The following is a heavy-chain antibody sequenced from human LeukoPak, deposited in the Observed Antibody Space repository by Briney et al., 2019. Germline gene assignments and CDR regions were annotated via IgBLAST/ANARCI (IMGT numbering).Heavy chain of an antibody. V-gene: IGHV4-34*01. Sequence: ASETLSLTCAVYGGSFSGYYWSWIRQPPGKGLEWIGEINHSGSTNYNPSLKSRVTISVDTSKNQFSLKLSSVTAADTAVYYCARKDYYGSGSYSGDAFDIWGQGTMVTVSS. J-gene: IGHJ3*02. CDR2: INHSGST. CDR3: ARKDYYGSGSYSGDAFDI. D-gene: IGHD3-10*01. CDR1: GGSFSGYY.